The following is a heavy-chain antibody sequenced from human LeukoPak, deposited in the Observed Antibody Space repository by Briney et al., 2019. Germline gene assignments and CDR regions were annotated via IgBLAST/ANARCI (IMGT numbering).Heavy chain of an antibody. V-gene: IGHV5-51*01. D-gene: IGHD3-16*02. CDR3: ARREGEGSYQDNFFDY. Sequence: GESLKISCKGSGYSFINYWIGWVRQMPGKGLEWMGVIYAGDSDTRYSPSFHGQVTISVDKSISTAYLQWSSLKASDTAMYYCARREGEGSYQDNFFDYWGQGTLVTVSS. CDR1: GYSFINYW. J-gene: IGHJ4*02. CDR2: IYAGDSDT.